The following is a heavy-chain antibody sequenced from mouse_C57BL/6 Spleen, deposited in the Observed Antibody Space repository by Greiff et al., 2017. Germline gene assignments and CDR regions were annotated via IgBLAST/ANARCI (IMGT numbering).Heavy chain of an antibody. V-gene: IGHV1-15*01. CDR3: TRSGTDC. CDR2: IDPETGGT. CDR1: GYTFTDYE. D-gene: IGHD3-1*01. Sequence: QVQLQQSGAELVRPGASVTLSCKASGYTFTDYEMLWVQQTPVHGLEWIGAIDPETGGTAYNHKLKGQATLTADKSSSTAYMELRSLTSEDSAVYYCTRSGTDCWGQGTTRTVS. J-gene: IGHJ2*01.